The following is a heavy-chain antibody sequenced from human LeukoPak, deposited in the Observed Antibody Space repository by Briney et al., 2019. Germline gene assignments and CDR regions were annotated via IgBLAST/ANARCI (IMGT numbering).Heavy chain of an antibody. CDR2: IYPGDSDT. V-gene: IGHV5-51*01. D-gene: IGHD2-2*01. Sequence: GESLKISCKGSGYNFASHWIGWVRQMPGKGLEWMGIIYPGDSDTRYSPSFQGQVTISADKSISTAYLQWSSLKASDTAIYFCARQEGYCSSISCYEFDYWGQGTLVTVSS. CDR1: GYNFASHW. CDR3: ARQEGYCSSISCYEFDY. J-gene: IGHJ4*02.